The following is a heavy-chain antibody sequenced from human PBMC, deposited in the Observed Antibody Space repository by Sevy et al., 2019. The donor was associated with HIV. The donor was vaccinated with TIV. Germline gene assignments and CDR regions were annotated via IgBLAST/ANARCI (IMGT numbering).Heavy chain of an antibody. J-gene: IGHJ3*02. D-gene: IGHD3-16*01. CDR3: ARDDPVMNAFDI. V-gene: IGHV4-61*03. CDR1: GGSVSSGSYY. CDR2: IYYSGST. Sequence: SETLSFTCTVSGGSVSSGSYYWSWIRQPPGKGLEWIGYIYYSGSTNYNPSLKSRVTISLDTSKDHFSLKMTSVTTADTAVYYCARDDPVMNAFDIWGQGTMVTVSS.